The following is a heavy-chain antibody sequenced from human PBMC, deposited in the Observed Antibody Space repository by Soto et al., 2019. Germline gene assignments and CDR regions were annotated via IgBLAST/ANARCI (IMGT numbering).Heavy chain of an antibody. Sequence: TSETLSLTCTVSGGSISSYYWSWIRQPPGKGLEWIGYIYYSGSTNYNPSLKSRVTISVDTSKNQFSLKLSSVTAADTAVYYCARRYGDCIDYWGQGTLVTVSS. D-gene: IGHD4-17*01. CDR2: IYYSGST. J-gene: IGHJ4*02. CDR1: GGSISSYY. CDR3: ARRYGDCIDY. V-gene: IGHV4-59*12.